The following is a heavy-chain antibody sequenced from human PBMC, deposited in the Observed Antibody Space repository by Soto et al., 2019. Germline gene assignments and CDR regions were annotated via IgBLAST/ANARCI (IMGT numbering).Heavy chain of an antibody. D-gene: IGHD2-15*01. V-gene: IGHV3-48*01. CDR2: ISSSSSTI. J-gene: IGHJ4*02. CDR3: ARYCSGGSCYSTFDY. CDR1: GFTFSSYS. Sequence: EVQLVESGGGLVQPGGSLRLSCAASGFTFSSYSMNWVRQAPGKGLEWVSYISSSSSTIYYADSVKGRFTISRDNAKNSLYRQMNSLRAEDTAVYYCARYCSGGSCYSTFDYWGQGTLVTVSS.